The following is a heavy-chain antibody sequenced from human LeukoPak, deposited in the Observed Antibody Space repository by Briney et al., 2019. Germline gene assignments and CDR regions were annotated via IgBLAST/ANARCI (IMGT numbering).Heavy chain of an antibody. CDR1: GFTFSSYS. V-gene: IGHV3-21*01. CDR3: ARACGGDCYLSDY. Sequence: GGSLRLSCAAFGFTFSSYSMNWVRQAPGKGLEWVSSISISNSYIYYEDSVKGRFTTSRDNAKNSLYLQLNSLRVEDTAVYYCARACGGDCYLSDYWGQGTLVTVSS. CDR2: ISISNSYI. J-gene: IGHJ4*02. D-gene: IGHD2-21*02.